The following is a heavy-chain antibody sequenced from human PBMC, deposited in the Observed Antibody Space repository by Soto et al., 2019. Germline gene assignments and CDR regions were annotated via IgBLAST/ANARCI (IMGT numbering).Heavy chain of an antibody. CDR2: INPSGGST. J-gene: IGHJ3*02. V-gene: IGHV1-46*01. CDR1: GYTFTSYY. CDR3: ARGGITFGGVISDAFDI. Sequence: ASVKVSCKASGYTFTSYYMHWVRQAPGQGLEWMGIINPSGGSTSYAQKFQGRVTMTRVTSTSTVYMELSSLRSEDTAVYYCARGGITFGGVISDAFDIWGQGTMVTVSS. D-gene: IGHD3-16*01.